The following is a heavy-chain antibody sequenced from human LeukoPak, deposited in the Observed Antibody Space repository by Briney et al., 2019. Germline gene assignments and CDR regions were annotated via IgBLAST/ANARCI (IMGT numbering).Heavy chain of an antibody. Sequence: PGRSLRLSCAASGFTFSSYGMHWVRQAPGKGLKWLAVISYDGSNKYYADSVKGRFTISRDNSKNTLYLQMNSLRAEDTAVYYCAKEKEWFGESIVATIFDYWGQGTLVTVSS. V-gene: IGHV3-30*18. D-gene: IGHD5-12*01. CDR3: AKEKEWFGESIVATIFDY. J-gene: IGHJ4*02. CDR1: GFTFSSYG. CDR2: ISYDGSNK.